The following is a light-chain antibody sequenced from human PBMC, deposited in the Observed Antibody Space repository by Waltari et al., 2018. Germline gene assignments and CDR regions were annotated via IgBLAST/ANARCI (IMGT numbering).Light chain of an antibody. V-gene: IGKV4-1*01. CDR1: QTVLYSSNNKNY. J-gene: IGKJ4*01. Sequence: MEVIQSPDSVAVSLGHRVTLRCRTSQTVLYSSNNKNYLSWYQQKPRQPPTLLFSWASTRQPGVPDRFSASGSGMDFALTISSLQAEDVAVYYCQQSFTSRSLTFGGGTRV. CDR3: QQSFTSRSLT. CDR2: WAS.